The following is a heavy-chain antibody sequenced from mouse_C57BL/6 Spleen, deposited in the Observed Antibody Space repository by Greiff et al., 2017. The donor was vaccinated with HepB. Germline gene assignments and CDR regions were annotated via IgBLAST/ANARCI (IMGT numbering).Heavy chain of an antibody. D-gene: IGHD2-1*01. Sequence: QVQLQQSGAELVKPGASVKLSCKASGYTFTSYWMHWVKQRPGQGLEWIGMIHPNSGSTNYNEKFKSKATLTVDKSSSTAYMQLSSLTSEDSAVYYCAREGGSTTFDYWGQGTTLTVSS. CDR3: AREGGSTTFDY. CDR2: IHPNSGST. J-gene: IGHJ2*01. V-gene: IGHV1-64*01. CDR1: GYTFTSYW.